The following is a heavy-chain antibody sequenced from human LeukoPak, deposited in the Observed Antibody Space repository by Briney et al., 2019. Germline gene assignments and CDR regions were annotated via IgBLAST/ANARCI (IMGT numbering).Heavy chain of an antibody. J-gene: IGHJ4*02. V-gene: IGHV3-30*02. CDR3: AKDRRWVGRGIAAADY. D-gene: IGHD6-13*01. CDR2: IRYDGSNK. Sequence: TGGSLRLSCAASGFTFSSYGMHWVRQAPGKGLEWVAFIRYDGSNKYYADSVKGRFTISRDNSKNTLYLQMNSLRAEDTAVYYCAKDRRWVGRGIAAADYWGQGTLVTVSS. CDR1: GFTFSSYG.